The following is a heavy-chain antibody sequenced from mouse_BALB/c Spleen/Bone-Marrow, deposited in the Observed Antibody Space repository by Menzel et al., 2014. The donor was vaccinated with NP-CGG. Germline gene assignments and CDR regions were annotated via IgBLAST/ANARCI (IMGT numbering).Heavy chain of an antibody. CDR1: GYTFTEYI. CDR2: VFPGSGSI. Sequence: QVQLKESGAELVKPGASVKLSCKASGYTFTEYIIHWIKQRSGQGLEWIGWVFPGSGSIKYNEKFKDKATLTADKSSSTVYMELSRLTSEDSAVYFCARHEDLDIRRRLGAMDYWGQGTSATVSS. CDR3: ARHEDLDIRRRLGAMDY. J-gene: IGHJ4*01. V-gene: IGHV1-62-2*01. D-gene: IGHD2-12*01.